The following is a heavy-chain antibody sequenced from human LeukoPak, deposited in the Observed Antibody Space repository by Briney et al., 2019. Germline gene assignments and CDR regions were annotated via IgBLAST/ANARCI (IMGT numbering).Heavy chain of an antibody. CDR1: GFTFSSYA. V-gene: IGHV3-30-3*01. Sequence: GGSLRLSCAASGFTFSSYAMHWVRQAPGKGLEWVAVISYDGSNKYYADSVKGRFTISRDNPKNTLYLQMNSLRAEDTAVYYCASWAPEMATSYFDYWGQGTLVTVSS. CDR2: ISYDGSNK. D-gene: IGHD5-24*01. J-gene: IGHJ4*02. CDR3: ASWAPEMATSYFDY.